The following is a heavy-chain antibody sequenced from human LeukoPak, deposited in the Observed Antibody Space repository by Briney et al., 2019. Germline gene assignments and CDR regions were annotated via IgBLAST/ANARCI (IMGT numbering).Heavy chain of an antibody. Sequence: PGGSLRLSCAGSGFTFSSFSMSWVRQAPGKGLEWVSAIRNTGGFTYYRDSVKGRFTISRDNSKNTLYLQMSSLRDEDTAVYYCARVGYDYVWGSYRYPDYWGQGTLVTVSS. CDR3: ARVGYDYVWGSYRYPDY. CDR2: IRNTGGFT. CDR1: GFTFSSFS. D-gene: IGHD3-16*02. V-gene: IGHV3-23*01. J-gene: IGHJ4*02.